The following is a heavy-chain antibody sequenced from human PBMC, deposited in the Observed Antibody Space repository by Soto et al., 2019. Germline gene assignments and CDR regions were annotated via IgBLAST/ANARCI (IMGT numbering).Heavy chain of an antibody. CDR2: IIPIFGTA. Sequence: QVQLVQSGAEVKKPGSSVKVSCKASGGTFSSYAISWVRQAPGQGLEWMGWIIPIFGTANYAQKFQGRVTITADKSTSTAYMELSSLRSEDTAVYYCARVEIFGVVIEPNYFDYWGQGTLVTVSS. J-gene: IGHJ4*02. CDR1: GGTFSSYA. D-gene: IGHD3-3*01. V-gene: IGHV1-69*06. CDR3: ARVEIFGVVIEPNYFDY.